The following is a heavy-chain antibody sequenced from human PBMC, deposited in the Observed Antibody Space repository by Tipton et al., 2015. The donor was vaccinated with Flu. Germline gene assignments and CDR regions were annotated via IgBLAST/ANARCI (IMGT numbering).Heavy chain of an antibody. Sequence: SLRLSCAASGFTVSSNYMSWVRQAPGKGLEWVSVIYSGGSTYYADSVKGRFTISRDNSKNTLYLQMSSLRAEDTAAYYCAGVYSGYDGDAFDIWGQGTMVTVSS. D-gene: IGHD5-12*01. CDR2: IYSGGST. CDR3: AGVYSGYDGDAFDI. CDR1: GFTVSSNY. V-gene: IGHV3-53*01. J-gene: IGHJ3*02.